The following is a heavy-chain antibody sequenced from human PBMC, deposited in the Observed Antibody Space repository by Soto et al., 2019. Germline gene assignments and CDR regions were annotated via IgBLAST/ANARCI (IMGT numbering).Heavy chain of an antibody. CDR1: GFTFSSYS. D-gene: IGHD6-13*01. CDR2: ISSSSSYI. V-gene: IGHV3-21*01. CDR3: AKGSMAAAYGY. Sequence: EVQLVESGGGLVKPGGSLRLSCAASGFTFSSYSMNWVRQAPGKGLEWVSGISSSSSYIYYADSVKGRFTISRDNAKNSLYLQMNSLRAEDTAVYYCAKGSMAAAYGYWGQGTLVTVSS. J-gene: IGHJ4*02.